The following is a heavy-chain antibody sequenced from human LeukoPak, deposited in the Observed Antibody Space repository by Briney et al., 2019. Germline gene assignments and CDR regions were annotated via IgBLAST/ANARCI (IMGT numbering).Heavy chain of an antibody. Sequence: GGSLRLSCAASGFTFSSYGMHWVRQAPGKGLEWVAVISYDGSNKYYADSVKGRFTISRDNSKNTLYLQMNSLRAEDTAVYYCAKARRQYQLLGGYFDYSGQGTLVTAPS. J-gene: IGHJ4*02. D-gene: IGHD2-2*01. CDR3: AKARRQYQLLGGYFDY. CDR2: ISYDGSNK. V-gene: IGHV3-30*18. CDR1: GFTFSSYG.